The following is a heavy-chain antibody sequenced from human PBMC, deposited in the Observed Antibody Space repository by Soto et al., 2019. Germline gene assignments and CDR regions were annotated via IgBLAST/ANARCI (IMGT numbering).Heavy chain of an antibody. CDR1: GGSFSGYY. Sequence: PSETLSLTCAVYGGSFSGYYWSWIRQPPGKGLEWIGEINHSGSTNYNPSLKSRVTISVDTSKNQFSLKLSSVTAADTAVYYCARKRSGSFTSPHYRSTNWFDPWGQGTLVTVSS. CDR3: ARKRSGSFTSPHYRSTNWFDP. V-gene: IGHV4-34*01. CDR2: INHSGST. J-gene: IGHJ5*02. D-gene: IGHD6-13*01.